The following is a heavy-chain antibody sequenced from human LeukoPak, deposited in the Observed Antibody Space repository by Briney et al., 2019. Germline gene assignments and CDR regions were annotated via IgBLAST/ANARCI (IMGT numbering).Heavy chain of an antibody. V-gene: IGHV3-30-3*01. CDR2: ISYDGSNK. CDR3: ARYGDPNFDY. CDR1: GFTFSSYA. D-gene: IGHD4-17*01. J-gene: IGHJ4*02. Sequence: PGGSLRLSCAASGFTFSSYAMHWVRQAPGKGLEWVAVISYDGSNKYYADSVKGRFTISRDNSKNTLYLQMNSLRAEDTAVYYCARYGDPNFDYWGQGTVVTVSS.